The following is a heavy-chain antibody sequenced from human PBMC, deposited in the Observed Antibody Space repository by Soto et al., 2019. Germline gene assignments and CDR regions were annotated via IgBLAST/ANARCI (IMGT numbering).Heavy chain of an antibody. CDR3: ARDLKTRHFDY. J-gene: IGHJ4*02. CDR1: GFAFSGYA. CDR2: IWYDGSDK. V-gene: IGHV3-33*01. Sequence: QVQLVESGGGVVQPGRSLRLSCAASGFAFSGYAMHWVRQAPGKGLEWVAIIWYDGSDKYYVDSVKGRFIISRDNSKNTVYLQMNSLRAEDTAVYYCARDLKTRHFDYWGQGTLVTVSS. D-gene: IGHD4-17*01.